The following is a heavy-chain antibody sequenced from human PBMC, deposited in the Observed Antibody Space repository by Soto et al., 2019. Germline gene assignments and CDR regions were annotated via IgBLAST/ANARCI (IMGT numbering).Heavy chain of an antibody. J-gene: IGHJ4*02. Sequence: QVQLQESGPGLVKPSQTLSLTCTVSGGSISSGGYYWSWIRQHPGKGLEWIGYIYYSGSTYYNPSLESRVTIAVDTSKNQFSLKLSSVTAADTAVYYCARGVDTAMVEGIYYFDYWGQGTLVTVSS. CDR3: ARGVDTAMVEGIYYFDY. V-gene: IGHV4-31*03. CDR1: GGSISSGGYY. CDR2: IYYSGST. D-gene: IGHD5-18*01.